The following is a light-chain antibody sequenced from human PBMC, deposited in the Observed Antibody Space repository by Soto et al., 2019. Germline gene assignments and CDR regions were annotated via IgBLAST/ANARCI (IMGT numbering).Light chain of an antibody. J-gene: IGLJ1*01. CDR3: GSCTTSSNYV. V-gene: IGLV2-14*01. CDR2: DVS. Sequence: QSALAQPASVSGSPGQSITISCTGTSSDVGAYNYVSWYQQHPGKAPKLMIYDVSHRPSGVSHRFSGSKSGNTASLTISGLQAEDEADYYCGSCTTSSNYVFGTGTKVTVL. CDR1: SSDVGAYNY.